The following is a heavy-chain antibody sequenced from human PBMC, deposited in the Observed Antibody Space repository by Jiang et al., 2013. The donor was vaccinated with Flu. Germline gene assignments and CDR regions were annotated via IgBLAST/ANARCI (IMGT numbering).Heavy chain of an antibody. CDR3: ARSGRKQWLVRTVYNWFDP. V-gene: IGHV1-18*01. Sequence: QLVESGAEVKKPGASVKVSCKASGYTFTSYGISWVRQAPGQGLEWMGWISAYNGNTNYAQKLQGRVTMTTDTSTSTAYMELRSLRSDDTAVYYCARSGRKQWLVRTVYNWFDPWGQGTLVTVSS. CDR2: ISAYNGNT. J-gene: IGHJ5*02. CDR1: GYTFTSYG. D-gene: IGHD6-19*01.